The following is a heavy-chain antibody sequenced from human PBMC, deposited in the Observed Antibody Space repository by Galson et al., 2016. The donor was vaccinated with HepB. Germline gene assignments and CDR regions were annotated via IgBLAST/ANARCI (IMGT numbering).Heavy chain of an antibody. V-gene: IGHV3-33*08. CDR3: ARDMYTGSYIIDY. D-gene: IGHD1-26*01. Sequence: SLRLSCAASGFAFRTYSMNWVRQTPGKGLECVAVIWADGGNKYYVDSVKGRFTISRDNSKNTVYLQMNSLRADDTAVYYCARDMYTGSYIIDYWGQGPLVTVSS. CDR1: GFAFRTYS. J-gene: IGHJ4*02. CDR2: IWADGGNK.